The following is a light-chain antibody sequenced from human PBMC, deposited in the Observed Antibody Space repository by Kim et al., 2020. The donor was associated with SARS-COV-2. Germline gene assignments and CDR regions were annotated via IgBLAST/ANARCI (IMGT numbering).Light chain of an antibody. V-gene: IGKV3-15*01. CDR3: QQYNDWPLLT. CDR1: QSVRNN. CDR2: SAS. Sequence: IVMTQSPATLSVSPGGRVTLSCRASQSVRNNLAWYQQRPGQAPRLLIYSASTRATDVSARFSGSGSGTEFTLTIRSLQSEDLAVYYCQQYNDWPLLTFGGGTKVDIK. J-gene: IGKJ4*01.